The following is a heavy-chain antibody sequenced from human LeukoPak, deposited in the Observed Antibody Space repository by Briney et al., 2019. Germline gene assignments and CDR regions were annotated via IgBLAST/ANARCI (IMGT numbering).Heavy chain of an antibody. CDR1: GGTFSSYA. V-gene: IGHV1-69*01. Sequence: SVKVSCKASGGTFSSYAISWVRQAPGQGLEWMGGIIPIFGTANYAQKFQGRVTITADESTSTAYMELSSLRSEDTAVYYCARDNTYYDILTGYWSGYYFAYWGQGTLVTVSS. CDR3: ARDNTYYDILTGYWSGYYFAY. J-gene: IGHJ4*02. D-gene: IGHD3-9*01. CDR2: IIPIFGTA.